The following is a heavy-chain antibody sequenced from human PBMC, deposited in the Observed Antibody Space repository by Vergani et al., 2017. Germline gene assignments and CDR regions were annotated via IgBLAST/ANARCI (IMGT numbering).Heavy chain of an antibody. Sequence: EVQLLESGGGLVQPGGSLRLSCAASGFTFSSYAMSWVRQAPGKGLEWVSAISGSGGSTYYADSVKGRFTISRDNSKNTLYLQMNSRRAEDTAVYYCAKVVGDCSGGSCYSSWFDYWGQGTLVTVSS. CDR2: ISGSGGST. D-gene: IGHD2-15*01. V-gene: IGHV3-23*01. CDR3: AKVVGDCSGGSCYSSWFDY. CDR1: GFTFSSYA. J-gene: IGHJ4*02.